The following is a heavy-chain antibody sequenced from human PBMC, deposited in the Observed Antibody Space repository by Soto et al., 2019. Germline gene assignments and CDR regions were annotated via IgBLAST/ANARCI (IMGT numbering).Heavy chain of an antibody. CDR2: IYYSGST. CDR3: ARGRLRYNWNLPWYMDV. CDR1: GGSISSYY. V-gene: IGHV4-59*01. Sequence: SETLSLTCTVSGGSISSYYWSWIRQPPGKGLEWIGYIYYSGSTNYNPSLKSRVTISVDTSKNQFSLKLSSVTAADTAVYYCARGRLRYNWNLPWYMDVWGKGTTVTVSS. D-gene: IGHD1-7*01. J-gene: IGHJ6*03.